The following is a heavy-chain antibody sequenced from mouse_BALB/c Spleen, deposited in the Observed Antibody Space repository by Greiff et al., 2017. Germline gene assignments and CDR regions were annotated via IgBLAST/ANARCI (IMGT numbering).Heavy chain of an antibody. D-gene: IGHD2-10*02. J-gene: IGHJ3*01. V-gene: IGHV1S29*02. CDR1: GYTFTDYN. CDR3: AREDGYGSPWFAY. CDR2: IYPYNGGT. Sequence: EVQLQQSGPELVKPGASVKISCKASGYTFTDYNMHWVKQSHGKSLEWIGYIYPYNGGTGYNQKFKSKATLTVDNSSSTAYMELRSLTSEDSAVYYCAREDGYGSPWFAYWGQGTLVTVSA.